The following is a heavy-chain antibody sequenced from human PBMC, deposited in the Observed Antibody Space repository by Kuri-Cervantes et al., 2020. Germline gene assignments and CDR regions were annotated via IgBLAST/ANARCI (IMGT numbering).Heavy chain of an antibody. D-gene: IGHD3-9*01. V-gene: IGHV1-18*01. CDR2: ITTYNGDT. Sequence: ASVKVSCKASGYTFTNFGFSWVRQAPGQGLEWIGWITTYNGDTDYAHKFQGRVTLTTDTSTTTDHMELSRLRSDDTAVYYCARGRLKRLVIPSYYFDYWGQGTLVTVSS. CDR1: GYTFTNFG. CDR3: ARGRLKRLVIPSYYFDY. J-gene: IGHJ4*02.